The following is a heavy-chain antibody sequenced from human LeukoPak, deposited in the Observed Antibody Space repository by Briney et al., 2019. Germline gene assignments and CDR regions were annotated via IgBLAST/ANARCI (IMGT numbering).Heavy chain of an antibody. Sequence: GGSLRLSCAASGFTLSSYAMHWVRQAPGKGLEWVAVISYDGSNKYYADSVKGRFTISRDNSKNTLYLQMNSLRAEDTAVYYCATLHYFDYWGQGTLVTVSS. V-gene: IGHV3-30-3*01. CDR3: ATLHYFDY. CDR2: ISYDGSNK. CDR1: GFTLSSYA. J-gene: IGHJ4*02.